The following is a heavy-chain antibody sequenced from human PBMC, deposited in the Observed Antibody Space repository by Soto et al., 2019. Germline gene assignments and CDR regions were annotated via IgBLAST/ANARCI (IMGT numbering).Heavy chain of an antibody. Sequence: GASVKVSCKASGYTFSGYYIHWVRQAPGQGLEWVGWINPNSGDTTYAQKFQGRVTVTRDTSTSTAYMDLSSLTSDDTAVYYCARGGSSSWPYYYGMDAWGQGTTVTVSS. V-gene: IGHV1-2*02. D-gene: IGHD2-15*01. J-gene: IGHJ6*02. CDR3: ARGGSSSWPYYYGMDA. CDR2: INPNSGDT. CDR1: GYTFSGYY.